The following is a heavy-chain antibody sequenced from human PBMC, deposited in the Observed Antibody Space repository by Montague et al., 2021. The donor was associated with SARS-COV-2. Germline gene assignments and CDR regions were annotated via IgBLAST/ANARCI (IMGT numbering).Heavy chain of an antibody. J-gene: IGHJ2*01. CDR1: GGSISSSSYY. CDR3: ARRVYDILTGYYTYWYFDI. D-gene: IGHD3-9*01. CDR2: IYYSGST. Sequence: SETLSLTCTVSGGSISSSSYYWGWIRQPPGKGLEWIGSIYYSGSTYYNPSLKSRVTISVDTSKNQFSLKLSSVTAADTAVYYCARRVYDILTGYYTYWYFDIWGRGTLVTVSS. V-gene: IGHV4-39*01.